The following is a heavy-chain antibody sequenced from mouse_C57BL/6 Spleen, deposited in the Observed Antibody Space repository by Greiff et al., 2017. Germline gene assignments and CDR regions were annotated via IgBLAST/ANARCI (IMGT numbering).Heavy chain of an antibody. V-gene: IGHV1-81*01. CDR1: GYTFTSYG. Sequence: VQLVESGAELARPGASVKLSCKASGYTFTSYGISWVKQRTGQGLEWIGEIYPRSGNTYYNEKFKGKATLTADKSSSTAYMELRSLTSEDSAVYFCARWSSGYGGGDYWGQGTSVTVSS. CDR2: IYPRSGNT. CDR3: ARWSSGYGGGDY. D-gene: IGHD3-2*02. J-gene: IGHJ4*01.